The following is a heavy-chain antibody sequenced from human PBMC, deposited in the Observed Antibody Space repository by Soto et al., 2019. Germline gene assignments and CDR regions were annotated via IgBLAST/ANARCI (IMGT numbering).Heavy chain of an antibody. CDR2: INHSGST. Sequence: SETLSLTCAVYGGSFSGYYWSWIRQPPGKGLEWIGEINHSGSTNYNPSLTSRVTISVDTSKNQFSLKLSSVTAADTAVYYCARVATTVRYFDYWGQGTLVTVSS. J-gene: IGHJ4*02. V-gene: IGHV4-34*01. CDR3: ARVATTVRYFDY. CDR1: GGSFSGYY. D-gene: IGHD4-17*01.